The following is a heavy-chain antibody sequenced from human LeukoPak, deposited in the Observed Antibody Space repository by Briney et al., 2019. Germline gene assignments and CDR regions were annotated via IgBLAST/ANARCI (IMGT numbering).Heavy chain of an antibody. D-gene: IGHD2-15*01. CDR2: ISNSGST. Sequence: SETLSLTCTVSGGAITSHYWTWIRQSPVKGLEWIGDISNSGSTSYNPSLKSRVTVSIDTSKNQFSLKLSSVTAADTAVYYCGRDALVGYFSYYYMDVWGKGTTVTVSS. V-gene: IGHV4-59*11. CDR3: GRDALVGYFSYYYMDV. CDR1: GGAITSHY. J-gene: IGHJ6*03.